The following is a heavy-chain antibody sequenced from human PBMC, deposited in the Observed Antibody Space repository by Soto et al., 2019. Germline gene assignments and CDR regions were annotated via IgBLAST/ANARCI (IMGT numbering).Heavy chain of an antibody. CDR1: GGSISSSSYY. Sequence: SETLSLTCTVSGGSISSSSYYWGWIRQPPGKGLEWIGSIYYSGSTYYNPSLKSRVTISVDTSKNQFYLKLSSVTAADTAVYYCAMLYYYDSSGYYLSEDYYYGMDVWGQGTTVTVSS. V-gene: IGHV4-39*01. J-gene: IGHJ6*02. D-gene: IGHD3-22*01. CDR3: AMLYYYDSSGYYLSEDYYYGMDV. CDR2: IYYSGST.